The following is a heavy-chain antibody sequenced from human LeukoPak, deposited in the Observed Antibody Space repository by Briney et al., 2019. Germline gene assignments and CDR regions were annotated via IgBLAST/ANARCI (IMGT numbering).Heavy chain of an antibody. CDR2: ISYDGSNK. V-gene: IGHV3-30*19. Sequence: PGGSLRLSCAASGFTFSSYDMHWVRQAPGKGLEWVAVISYDGSNKYYADSVKGRFTISRDNSKNTLYLQMNSLRAEDTAVYYCARVIRIPQRVIPLHGPDYWGQGTLVTVSS. J-gene: IGHJ4*02. D-gene: IGHD3-16*02. CDR3: ARVIRIPQRVIPLHGPDY. CDR1: GFTFSSYD.